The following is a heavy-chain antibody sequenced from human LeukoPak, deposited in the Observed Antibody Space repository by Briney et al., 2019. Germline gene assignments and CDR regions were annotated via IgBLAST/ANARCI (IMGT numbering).Heavy chain of an antibody. CDR3: AKDSSGWYYFAY. Sequence: GGSLRLSCAASGFTFSSYGMNWVRQAPGKGLEWVSEISGSGDSTYYADSVKGRFTISRDNSKNTLYLQMNSLSAEDTAVYYCAKDSSGWYYFAYWGQGTLVTVSS. CDR2: ISGSGDST. J-gene: IGHJ4*02. V-gene: IGHV3-23*01. CDR1: GFTFSSYG. D-gene: IGHD6-19*01.